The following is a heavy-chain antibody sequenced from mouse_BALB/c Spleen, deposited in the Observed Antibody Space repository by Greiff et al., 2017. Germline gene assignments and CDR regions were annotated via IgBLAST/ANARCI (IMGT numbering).Heavy chain of an antibody. Sequence: DVHLVESGGGLVKPGGSLKLSCAASGFTFSSYAMSWVRQTPEKRLEWVATISSGGSYTYYPDSVKGRFTISRDNAKNTLYLQMSSLRSEDTAMYYCARRGNGFAYWGQGTLVTVSA. CDR2: ISSGGSYT. CDR1: GFTFSSYA. J-gene: IGHJ3*01. CDR3: ARRGNGFAY. V-gene: IGHV5-9-3*01. D-gene: IGHD1-1*01.